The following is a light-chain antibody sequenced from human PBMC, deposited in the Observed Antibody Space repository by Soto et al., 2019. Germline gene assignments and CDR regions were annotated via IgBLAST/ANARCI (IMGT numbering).Light chain of an antibody. CDR2: DTS. V-gene: IGKV3-20*01. CDR3: QQYDTPWT. Sequence: EIVLTQSPGTLSLSPEDRATLSCRASQSVSSNFLAWYQQKPGQAPRLVISDTSDRATGIPDRFSGSGSGTDFTLTIRRLEPEDFAVYYCQQYDTPWTFGQGTKVEIK. J-gene: IGKJ1*01. CDR1: QSVSSNF.